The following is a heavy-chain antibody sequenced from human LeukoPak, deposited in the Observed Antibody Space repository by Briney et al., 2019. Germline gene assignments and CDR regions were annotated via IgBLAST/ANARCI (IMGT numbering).Heavy chain of an antibody. V-gene: IGHV3-23*01. CDR2: ISGSGGST. Sequence: GGSLRLSCAASGFTFSSYAMSWVRQAPGKGLEWVSAISGSGGSTYYADSVKGRFTISRDNSRNTLYLQMNSLRAEDTAVYYCAKRKYCSSTSCYVFKSWGQGTLVTVSS. CDR1: GFTFSSYA. D-gene: IGHD2-2*01. J-gene: IGHJ5*02. CDR3: AKRKYCSSTSCYVFKS.